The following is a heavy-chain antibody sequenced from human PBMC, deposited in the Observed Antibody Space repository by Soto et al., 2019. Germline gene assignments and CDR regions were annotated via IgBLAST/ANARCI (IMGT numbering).Heavy chain of an antibody. CDR1: GGSISSSSYY. CDR2: IYYSGST. Sequence: SETLSLTCTVSGGSISSSSYYWGWIRQPPGKGLEWIGSIYYSGSTYYNPSLKSRVTISVDTSKNQFSLKLSSVTAADTAIYFCTTGLSSGHYIFDFWGQGTLVTVSS. J-gene: IGHJ4*02. V-gene: IGHV4-39*03. D-gene: IGHD3-22*01. CDR3: TTGLSSGHYIFDF.